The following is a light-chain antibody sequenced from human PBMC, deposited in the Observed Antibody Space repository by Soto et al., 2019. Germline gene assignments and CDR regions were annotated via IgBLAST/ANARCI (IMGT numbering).Light chain of an antibody. CDR3: QVWDSSSDHSVV. J-gene: IGLJ2*01. V-gene: IGLV3-21*02. CDR1: NIGSKS. Sequence: SYELTQPPSVSVAPGQTARITCGGNNIGSKSVHWYQQKPGQAPVLVVYDDNDRPSGIPERFSGSNSGNTATLTISRVEAGDEADYYCQVWDSSSDHSVVFGGGTKLTVL. CDR2: DDN.